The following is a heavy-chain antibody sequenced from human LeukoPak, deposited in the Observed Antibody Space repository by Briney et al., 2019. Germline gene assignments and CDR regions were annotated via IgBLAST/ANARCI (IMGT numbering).Heavy chain of an antibody. V-gene: IGHV3-23*01. J-gene: IGHJ4*02. CDR1: GFTFSSYA. CDR2: ISGSGGNT. D-gene: IGHD6-13*01. CDR3: AKDYIVAAPTGFDY. Sequence: GGSLRLSCAASGFTFSSYAMSWVRQAPGKGLEWVSAISGSGGNTYYADSVKGQFTISRGNSKNTLYLQMNILRAEDTAVYYCAKDYIVAAPTGFDYWGQGTLVTVSS.